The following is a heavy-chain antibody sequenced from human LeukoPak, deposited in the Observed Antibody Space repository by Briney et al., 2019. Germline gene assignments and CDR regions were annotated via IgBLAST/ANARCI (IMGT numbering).Heavy chain of an antibody. CDR3: ARERTYYYDSSGYPERYFDY. V-gene: IGHV3-33*01. J-gene: IGHJ4*02. CDR1: GFTFSSYG. D-gene: IGHD3-22*01. Sequence: GGSLRLSCAASGFTFSSYGMHWVRQAPGKGLEWVAVIWYDGSNKYYADSVKGRFTISRDNSKNTLYLQMNSLRAEDTAVYYCARERTYYYDSSGYPERYFDYWGQGTLVTVSS. CDR2: IWYDGSNK.